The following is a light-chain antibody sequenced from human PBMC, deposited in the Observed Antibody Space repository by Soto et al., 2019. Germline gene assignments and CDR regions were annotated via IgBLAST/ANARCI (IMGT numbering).Light chain of an antibody. J-gene: IGLJ1*01. V-gene: IGLV2-11*01. CDR3: CSYAGRYTFV. CDR2: DVS. CDR1: SSDVGGYIY. Sequence: QSALTPPRSVSGSPGQSVTISCTGTSSDVGGYIYVAWYQQHTCKAPKLMIDDVSKRPSGVPERFSGSKSGNTASLTISGLQAEDEDDYDCCSYAGRYTFVFATGTKLT.